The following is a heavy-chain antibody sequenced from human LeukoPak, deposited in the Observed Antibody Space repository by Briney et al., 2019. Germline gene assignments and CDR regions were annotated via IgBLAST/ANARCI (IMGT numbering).Heavy chain of an antibody. V-gene: IGHV4-59*08. J-gene: IGHJ6*02. CDR3: ARQYRLSSSDPYYYGMDV. Sequence: PSETLSLTCTVSGGSISSCYWSWIRQPPGKGLEWIGYIYYSGSTNYNPSLKSRVTISVDTSKNQLSLKLSSVTAADTAVYYCARQYRLSSSDPYYYGMDVWGQGTTVTVSS. D-gene: IGHD6-6*01. CDR2: IYYSGST. CDR1: GGSISSCY.